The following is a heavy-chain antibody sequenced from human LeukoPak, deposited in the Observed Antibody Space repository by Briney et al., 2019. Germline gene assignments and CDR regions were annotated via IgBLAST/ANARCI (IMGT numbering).Heavy chain of an antibody. V-gene: IGHV1-8*03. CDR2: MNPYNGET. J-gene: IGHJ4*02. D-gene: IGHD3-16*02. CDR1: GYTFTSYD. CDR3: ARGQWGSYGSWYYDY. Sequence: ASVKVSCKASGYTFTSYDINWVRQATGQGLEWMGWMNPYNGETGYAQKFQGGVTITRDTSTNTAYMELNSLTSEDTAVFYCARGQWGSYGSWYYDYWGQGTLVTVSS.